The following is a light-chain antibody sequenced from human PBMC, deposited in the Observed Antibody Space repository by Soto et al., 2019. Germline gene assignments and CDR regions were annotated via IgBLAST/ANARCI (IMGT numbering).Light chain of an antibody. CDR3: CSYVGSNIFYV. Sequence: QSALTQPASVSGSPGQSITISCTGTNSDLGTYNLVSWYQQHPGKAPKTIIYEVTKRPSGVSKRFSGSKSGNTASLTISGLQAEDEADYYCCSYVGSNIFYVFGTGTKLTVL. CDR2: EVT. V-gene: IGLV2-23*02. CDR1: NSDLGTYNL. J-gene: IGLJ1*01.